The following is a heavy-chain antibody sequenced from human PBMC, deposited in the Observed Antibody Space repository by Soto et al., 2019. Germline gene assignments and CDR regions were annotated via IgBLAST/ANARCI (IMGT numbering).Heavy chain of an antibody. Sequence: GGSLRLSCAASGFTFSTYWMHWVRQAPGKGLVWVSRINNDGSSAIYADSVKGRFTISRDNAKNTLYLHMNSLRAEDTAVYYCARSTTWFNYWGQGTLVTVS. CDR3: ARSTTWFNY. CDR2: INNDGSSA. J-gene: IGHJ4*02. D-gene: IGHD3-10*01. V-gene: IGHV3-74*01. CDR1: GFTFSTYW.